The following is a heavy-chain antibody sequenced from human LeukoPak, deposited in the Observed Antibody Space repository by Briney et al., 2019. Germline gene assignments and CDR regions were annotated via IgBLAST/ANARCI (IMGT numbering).Heavy chain of an antibody. D-gene: IGHD5-18*01. Sequence: GSLRLSCAASGFTFSSYSMNWVRQAPGKGLEWVSSISSSSSYIYCADSVKGRFTISRDNAKNSLYLQMNSLRAEDTAVYYCARDAGGYSYGYPDYWGQGTLVTVSS. CDR2: ISSSSSYI. V-gene: IGHV3-21*01. J-gene: IGHJ4*02. CDR1: GFTFSSYS. CDR3: ARDAGGYSYGYPDY.